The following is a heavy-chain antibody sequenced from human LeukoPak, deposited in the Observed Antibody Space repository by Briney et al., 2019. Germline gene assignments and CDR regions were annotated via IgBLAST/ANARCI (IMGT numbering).Heavy chain of an antibody. J-gene: IGHJ2*01. D-gene: IGHD7-27*01. CDR2: ISPNSGGT. V-gene: IGHV1-2*02. CDR1: GYTFSGFY. CDR3: AIQPWGSGNNWYFDL. Sequence: ASVKVSCKPSGYTFSGFYIHWVRQAPGQGLEWMGWISPNSGGTDYAQRFQGRVTMTMDTSISTAYMELSSLRSDDTAVYYCAIQPWGSGNNWYFDLWGRGTLVTVSS.